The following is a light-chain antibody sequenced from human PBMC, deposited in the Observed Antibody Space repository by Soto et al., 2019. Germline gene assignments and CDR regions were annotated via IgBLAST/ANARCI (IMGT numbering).Light chain of an antibody. Sequence: QSVLTQPPSVSGAPGQRVTISCTGTSSNFGAGYDVHWYQQLPGTAPKLLIYSNYNRPSGVPDRFSGSKSGTSASLAITGLQVEDEADHYCQSYDSSLSGVVFGGGTQLTVL. V-gene: IGLV1-40*01. CDR1: SSNFGAGYD. CDR2: SNY. J-gene: IGLJ2*01. CDR3: QSYDSSLSGVV.